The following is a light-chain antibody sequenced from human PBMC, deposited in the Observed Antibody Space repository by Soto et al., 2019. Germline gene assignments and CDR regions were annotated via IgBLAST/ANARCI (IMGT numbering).Light chain of an antibody. CDR1: ENIFSY. J-gene: IGKJ4*01. CDR3: QHSYSTPLT. Sequence: DIQMTQSPSSLSASVGDRVTITCRASENIFSYVNWYQQKSGNAPKLLIFGTSSLHSGVPSGFGGSGSGTDFTLTISSLQPEDFATYYCQHSYSTPLTFGGGTKVEIK. V-gene: IGKV1-39*01. CDR2: GTS.